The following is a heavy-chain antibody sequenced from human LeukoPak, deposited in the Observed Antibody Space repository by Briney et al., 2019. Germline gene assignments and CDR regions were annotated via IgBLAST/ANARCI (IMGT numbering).Heavy chain of an antibody. D-gene: IGHD3-10*01. V-gene: IGHV3-30*03. CDR3: VGELLPYYGMDV. CDR1: GFTFSSYG. Sequence: GRSLRLSCAASGFTFSSYGMHWVRQAPGKGLEWVAVISYDGSNKYYADSVKGRFTISRDNSKYTLYLQMNSLRAEDTAVYYSVGELLPYYGMDVWGQGTTVTVSS. CDR2: ISYDGSNK. J-gene: IGHJ6*02.